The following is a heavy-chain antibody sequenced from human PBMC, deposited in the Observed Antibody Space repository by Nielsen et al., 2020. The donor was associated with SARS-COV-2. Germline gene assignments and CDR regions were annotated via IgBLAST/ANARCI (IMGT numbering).Heavy chain of an antibody. CDR1: GFTFTSHA. Sequence: GESLKISCAAPGFTFTSHAMTWVRQAPGKGLEWVSGISSGSGDHTYYADSVKGRFTISRDSSQNTLYLHMNSLGAEDTAVYFCARVPTVGSLSYYYYGMDVWGQGTTVTVSS. V-gene: IGHV3-23*01. J-gene: IGHJ6*02. CDR2: ISSGSGDHT. D-gene: IGHD3-10*01. CDR3: ARVPTVGSLSYYYYGMDV.